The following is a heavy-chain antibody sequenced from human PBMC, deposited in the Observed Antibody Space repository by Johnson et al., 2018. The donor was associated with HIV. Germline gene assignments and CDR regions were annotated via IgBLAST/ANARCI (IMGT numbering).Heavy chain of an antibody. D-gene: IGHD3-22*01. J-gene: IGHJ3*02. V-gene: IGHV3-66*02. CDR3: AKTITMIGRFDAFDI. Sequence: VQLVESGGGLVQPGGSLRLSCAASGFTVSRNYMNWVRQAPGKGLEWVSVIYSGGSTYYADSVKGRFTISRDNSKNTLYLQMNSLRAEDTAVYYCAKTITMIGRFDAFDIWGQGTMVTVSS. CDR2: IYSGGST. CDR1: GFTVSRNY.